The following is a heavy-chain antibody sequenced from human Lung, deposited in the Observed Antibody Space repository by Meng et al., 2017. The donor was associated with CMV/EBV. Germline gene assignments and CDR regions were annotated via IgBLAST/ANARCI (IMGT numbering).Heavy chain of an antibody. V-gene: IGHV3-23*01. Sequence: GGSXRLXCAASGFTFSSHALRWVRQAPGKGLEWVSSISTSGGDTYHADSVKGRFTISRDNSKKTLYLQMNSLRAEDTAVYYCANLGRTIRDYWGQGTLVTVYS. CDR1: GFTFSSHA. J-gene: IGHJ4*02. CDR2: ISTSGGDT. CDR3: ANLGRTIRDY. D-gene: IGHD4/OR15-4a*01.